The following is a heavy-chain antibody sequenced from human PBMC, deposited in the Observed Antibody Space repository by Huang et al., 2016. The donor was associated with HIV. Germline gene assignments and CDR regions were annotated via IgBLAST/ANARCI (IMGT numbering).Heavy chain of an antibody. J-gene: IGHJ4*02. CDR3: TRWTHWSCSYLDFNT. V-gene: IGHV1-69*10. Sequence: QVPLLQSGAEVKRPGSTVKVSCRPSGGIANSQAVNWVRQTPGKGPEWLGGNVPIFGRTAYARRLQRRVTITADRSRTTAYMELRNLRSDHTAVYFCTRWTHWSCSYLDFNTWGQGTLVTVSA. CDR2: NVPIFGRT. CDR1: GGIANSQA. D-gene: IGHD3-3*01.